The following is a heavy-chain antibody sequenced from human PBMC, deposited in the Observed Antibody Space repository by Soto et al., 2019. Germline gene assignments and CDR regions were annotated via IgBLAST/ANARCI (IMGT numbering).Heavy chain of an antibody. Sequence: QVQLVQSGAEVKRPGSSVKVSCKASGDTFSKSTFSWVRQVHGQGLEWMGRFIPMLGTSNYAQKFQGRVTITADKSTSTAYMDLSSLTPEDTAAYYCASLYDDSSGNFAYWGQGTLVTVSS. D-gene: IGHD3-22*01. CDR3: ASLYDDSSGNFAY. CDR2: FIPMLGTS. CDR1: GDTFSKST. J-gene: IGHJ4*02. V-gene: IGHV1-69*08.